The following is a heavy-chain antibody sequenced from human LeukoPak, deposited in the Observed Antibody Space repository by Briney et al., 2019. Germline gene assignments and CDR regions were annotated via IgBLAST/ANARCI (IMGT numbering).Heavy chain of an antibody. CDR2: ISGGGGGT. J-gene: IGHJ6*02. CDR1: GFTFSSYA. CDR3: ARDLGGKPYYYYGMDV. Sequence: GGSLRLSCAASGFTFSSYAMTWVRQAPGKGLEWVSAISGGGGGTFYADSVKGRFTISRDNSKNTLYLQMNSLSAEDTAVYYCARDLGGKPYYYYGMDVWGQGTTVTVSS. V-gene: IGHV3-23*01.